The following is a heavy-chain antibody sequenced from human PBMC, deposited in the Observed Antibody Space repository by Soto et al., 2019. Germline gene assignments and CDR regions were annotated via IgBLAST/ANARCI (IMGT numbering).Heavy chain of an antibody. V-gene: IGHV3-30*18. J-gene: IGHJ4*02. Sequence: QVQLVESGGGVVQPGRSLRLSCAASGFTFSSYGMHWVRQAPGKGLEWVAVISYDGSTKYYADSVKGRFTISRDNSKNTLYLQMNSLRAEDTAVYHCAKETYSGPLDYWGQGTLVTVSS. D-gene: IGHD2-15*01. CDR3: AKETYSGPLDY. CDR1: GFTFSSYG. CDR2: ISYDGSTK.